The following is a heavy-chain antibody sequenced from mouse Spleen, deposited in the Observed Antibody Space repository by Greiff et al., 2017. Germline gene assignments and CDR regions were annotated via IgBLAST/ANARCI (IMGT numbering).Heavy chain of an antibody. V-gene: IGHV1-81*01. CDR1: GYTFTSYG. CDR2: IYPRSGNT. J-gene: IGHJ3*01. Sequence: VQLQQSGAELARPGASVKLSCKASGYTFTSYGISWVKQRTGQGLEWIGEIYPRSGNTYYNEKFKGKATLTADKSSSTAYMELRSLTSEDSAVYFCARHYYGSFAYWGQGTLVTVSA. D-gene: IGHD1-1*01. CDR3: ARHYYGSFAY.